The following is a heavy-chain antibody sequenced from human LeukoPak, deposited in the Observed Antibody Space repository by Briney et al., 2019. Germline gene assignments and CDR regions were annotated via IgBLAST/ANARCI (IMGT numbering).Heavy chain of an antibody. CDR2: ISGRGSST. V-gene: IGHV3-23*01. CDR3: AKGGGQQLVLFDY. Sequence: GGSLRLSCAASGFSFSSYAMSWVRQAPGKGLEWVSTISGRGSSTYYADSVKGRFTISRDNSKNTLYLQMSSLRAEDTAVYYCAKGGGQQLVLFDYWGQGTLVTVSS. CDR1: GFSFSSYA. D-gene: IGHD6-13*01. J-gene: IGHJ4*02.